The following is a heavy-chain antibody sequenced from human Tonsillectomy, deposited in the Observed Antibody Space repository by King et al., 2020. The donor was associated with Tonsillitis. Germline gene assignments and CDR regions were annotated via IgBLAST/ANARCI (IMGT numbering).Heavy chain of an antibody. CDR3: ARVYSRAPVPYDSSGYYPPGGIDY. CDR2: ISSSGSTI. Sequence: QVQLVESGGGLVKPGGSLRLSCAASEFTFSDYYMSWIRQAPGKGLEWVSYISSSGSTIYYADSLKGRFTISRDNAKNSLYLQMNSLRAEDTAVYYFARVYSRAPVPYDSSGYYPPGGIDYWGQGTLVTVSS. CDR1: EFTFSDYY. J-gene: IGHJ4*02. V-gene: IGHV3-11*01. D-gene: IGHD3-22*01.